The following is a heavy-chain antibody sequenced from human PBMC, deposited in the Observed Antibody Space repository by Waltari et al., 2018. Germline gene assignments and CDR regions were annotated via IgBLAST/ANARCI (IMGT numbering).Heavy chain of an antibody. J-gene: IGHJ6*03. V-gene: IGHV4-59*01. CDR3: AREASRYDFWSGYPSGYYYMDV. D-gene: IGHD3-3*01. Sequence: QVQLQESGPGLVKPSETLSLTCTVSGGSISSYYWSWIRQPPGKGLEWIGYIYYSGTTNYTPSLKSRVTISVDTSKNQFSLKLSSVTAADTAVYYCAREASRYDFWSGYPSGYYYMDVWGKGTTVTVSS. CDR2: IYYSGTT. CDR1: GGSISSYY.